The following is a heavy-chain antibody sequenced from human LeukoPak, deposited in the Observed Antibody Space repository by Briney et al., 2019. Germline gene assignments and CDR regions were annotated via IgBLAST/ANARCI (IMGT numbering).Heavy chain of an antibody. J-gene: IGHJ4*02. Sequence: SETLSLTCTVSGGSMSSYYWSWIRQPPGKGLEWIGRMYSSGVSNYNPSLKSRVTMSVDPSKNKFSLTLTSVSAADTAIYYCTTYYYDSTGPGDHWGQGILVTVSS. CDR2: MYSSGVS. CDR1: GGSMSSYY. V-gene: IGHV4-4*07. CDR3: TTYYYDSTGPGDH. D-gene: IGHD3-22*01.